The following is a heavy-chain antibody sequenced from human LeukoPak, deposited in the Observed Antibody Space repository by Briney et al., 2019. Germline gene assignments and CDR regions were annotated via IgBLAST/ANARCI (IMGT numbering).Heavy chain of an antibody. Sequence: SETLSLTCTVSGGSISSYYWSRLRQPAGKGLEWIGRIYTSGSTNYNPSLKSRVTMSVDTSKNQFSLKLRSVTAADTAVYYCARDGVAYDFWSGPFSWFDPWGQGTLVTVSS. D-gene: IGHD3-3*01. CDR3: ARDGVAYDFWSGPFSWFDP. V-gene: IGHV4-4*07. CDR2: IYTSGST. J-gene: IGHJ5*02. CDR1: GGSISSYY.